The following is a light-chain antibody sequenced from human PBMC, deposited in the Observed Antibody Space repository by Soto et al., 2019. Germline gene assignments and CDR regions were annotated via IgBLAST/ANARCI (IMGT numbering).Light chain of an antibody. Sequence: DLQMTQSPSSLSASIGDRVTITCRASQNIGIYLNWYQQKPGKAPELLIYAASSLKSGVPSRFSGSGSGTEFTLTISGLRPEDFATYSCQQSHNTPRTFGQGTRVEIK. CDR1: QNIGIY. CDR3: QQSHNTPRT. CDR2: AAS. V-gene: IGKV1-39*01. J-gene: IGKJ1*01.